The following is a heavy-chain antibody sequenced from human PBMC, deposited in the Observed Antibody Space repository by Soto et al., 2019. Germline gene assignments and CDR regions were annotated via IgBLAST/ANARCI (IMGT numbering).Heavy chain of an antibody. CDR3: ARLRYFDWLPYGHPFDP. D-gene: IGHD3-9*01. V-gene: IGHV4-59*01. CDR1: GGSISSYY. Sequence: SETLSLTCTVSGGSISSYYWSWIRQPPGKGLEWIGYIYYSGSTNYNPSLKSRVTISVDTSKNQFSLKLSSVTAADTAVYYCARLRYFDWLPYGHPFDPWGQGTLVTVSS. J-gene: IGHJ5*02. CDR2: IYYSGST.